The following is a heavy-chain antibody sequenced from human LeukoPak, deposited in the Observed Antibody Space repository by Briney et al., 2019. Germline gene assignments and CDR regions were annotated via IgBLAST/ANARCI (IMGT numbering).Heavy chain of an antibody. V-gene: IGHV3-49*03. J-gene: IGHJ4*02. D-gene: IGHD3-9*01. Sequence: PGRSLRLSCTASGFTFGDHSVSWFRQAPGKGLEWVGFIRSKAYGGTAEYAASVKGRFTISRDDSRSVAYLQMDSLKTEDTAVYYCTRQIRYFDWFQADYWGQRTLVTVSS. CDR2: IRSKAYGGTA. CDR3: TRQIRYFDWFQADY. CDR1: GFTFGDHS.